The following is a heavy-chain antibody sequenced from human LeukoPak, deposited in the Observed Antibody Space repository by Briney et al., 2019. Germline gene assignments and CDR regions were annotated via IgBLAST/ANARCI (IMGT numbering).Heavy chain of an antibody. D-gene: IGHD2-21*02. CDR1: GGTFISYA. Sequence: SVKVSCKASGGTFISYAISWVRQAPGQGLEWMGGIIPIFGTANYAQKFQGRVTITADESTSTAYMELSSLRSEDTAVYYCARFMTAPWYYFDYWGQGTLVTVSS. V-gene: IGHV1-69*13. CDR3: ARFMTAPWYYFDY. CDR2: IIPIFGTA. J-gene: IGHJ4*02.